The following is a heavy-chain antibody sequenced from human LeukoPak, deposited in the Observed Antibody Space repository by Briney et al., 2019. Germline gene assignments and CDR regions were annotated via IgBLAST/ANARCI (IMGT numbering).Heavy chain of an antibody. CDR3: AKDRYLAGGYFDY. V-gene: IGHV3-9*01. Sequence: PGRSLRLSCAASGFTFDDYAMHWVRQAPGKGLEWVSGISWNSGSIGYADSEKGRFTISRDNAKNSLYLQMNSLRAEDTALYYCAKDRYLAGGYFDYWGQGTLVTVSS. CDR2: ISWNSGSI. CDR1: GFTFDDYA. D-gene: IGHD1-26*01. J-gene: IGHJ4*02.